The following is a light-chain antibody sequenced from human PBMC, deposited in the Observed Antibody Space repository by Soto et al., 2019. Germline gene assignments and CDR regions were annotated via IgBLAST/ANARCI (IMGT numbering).Light chain of an antibody. J-gene: IGLJ2*01. CDR3: QTWGTGIVV. Sequence: QLVLTQSPSASASLGASVKITCTLSSGHSSYAIAWHQQQPEKGPRYLMKLNSDDSHSKGDGIPDRFSGSSSGAERYLTISSLQSEDEADYYCQTWGTGIVVFGGGTKLTVL. CDR1: SGHSSYA. V-gene: IGLV4-69*01. CDR2: LNSDDSH.